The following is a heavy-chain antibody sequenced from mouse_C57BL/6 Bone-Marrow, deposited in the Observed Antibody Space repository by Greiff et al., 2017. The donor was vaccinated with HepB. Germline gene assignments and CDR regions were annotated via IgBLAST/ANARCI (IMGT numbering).Heavy chain of an antibody. J-gene: IGHJ3*01. CDR3: ARTAQATIAY. Sequence: QVHVKQSGAELARPGASVKLSCKASGYTFTSYGISWVKQRTGQGLEGIGEIYPRSGNTYYTEKFKGKATLTADKSSSTAYMELRSLTSEDSAVYFCARTAQATIAYWGQGTLVTVSA. D-gene: IGHD3-2*02. CDR2: IYPRSGNT. V-gene: IGHV1-81*01. CDR1: GYTFTSYG.